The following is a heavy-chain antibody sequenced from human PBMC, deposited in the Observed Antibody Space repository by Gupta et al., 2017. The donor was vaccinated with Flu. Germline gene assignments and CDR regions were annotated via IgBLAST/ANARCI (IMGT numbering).Heavy chain of an antibody. CDR3: ARRRNWGQTPYFDY. CDR1: GYSFTSYW. J-gene: IGHJ4*02. V-gene: IGHV5-51*01. CDR2: IYPGDSDT. Sequence: GESLKISCKGSGYSFTSYWIGWVRQTPGKGLEWMGIIYPGDSDTRYSPSFHGQVTISADKSISTAFLQWSSLKASDTAMYYCARRRNWGQTPYFDYWGQGTLVTVSS. D-gene: IGHD7-27*01.